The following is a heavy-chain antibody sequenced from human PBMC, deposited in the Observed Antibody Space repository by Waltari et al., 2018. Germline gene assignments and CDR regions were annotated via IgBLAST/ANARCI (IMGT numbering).Heavy chain of an antibody. J-gene: IGHJ4*02. Sequence: EVQLVQSGAEVKKPWESLKISCTGSGYSFSNYWIAWVRQMPGRGLEWMGIIEPSDSDSRCSPSFQGEVTSTVEKSISTAYLQWSSLKASDTAMYYCARSPYYDSSGPYLDYWGQVALVSVST. CDR3: ARSPYYDSSGPYLDY. V-gene: IGHV5-51*01. D-gene: IGHD3-22*01. CDR1: GYSFSNYW. CDR2: IEPSDSDS.